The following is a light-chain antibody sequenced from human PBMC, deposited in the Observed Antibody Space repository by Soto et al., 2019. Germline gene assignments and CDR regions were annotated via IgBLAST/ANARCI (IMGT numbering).Light chain of an antibody. CDR1: SSDVGRYNL. J-gene: IGLJ1*01. CDR3: CSYAGGTTFYV. V-gene: IGLV2-23*02. CDR2: DVS. Sequence: QSVLTQPASVSGSPGQSITISCTGTSSDVGRYNLVSWYQHHPGKAPKLIIYDVSQWPSGASNRFSGSKSGNTASLTIFGLQADDEADSYCCSYAGGTTFYVFGTGTKVTV.